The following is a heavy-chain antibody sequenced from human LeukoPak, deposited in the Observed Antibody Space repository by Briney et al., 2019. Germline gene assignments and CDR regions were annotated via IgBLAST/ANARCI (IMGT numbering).Heavy chain of an antibody. D-gene: IGHD4-17*01. CDR1: GFTFSDYY. CDR3: AVTQTTVTTNFDY. Sequence: GGSLRLSCAASGFTFSDYYMSWIRQAPGKGLEWVSYISSSGSTLYYADSVKGRFTISRDNAKNSLYLQMNSLRAEDTAVYYCAVTQTTVTTNFDYWGQGTLVTVSS. CDR2: ISSSGSTL. J-gene: IGHJ4*02. V-gene: IGHV3-11*01.